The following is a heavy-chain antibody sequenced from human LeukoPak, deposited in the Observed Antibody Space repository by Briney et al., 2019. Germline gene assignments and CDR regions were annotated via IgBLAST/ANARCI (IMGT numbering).Heavy chain of an antibody. V-gene: IGHV3-66*01. CDR2: IYSGGST. CDR3: ASTIFGMVIHYYYGMDV. Sequence: GGSLRLSCAASGFTVSSNYMSWVRQAPGKGLEWVSVIYSGGSTYYADSVKGRFTISRDNSKNTLYLQMNSLRAEDTAVYYCASTIFGMVIHYYYGMDVWGQGTTVTVSS. D-gene: IGHD3-3*01. J-gene: IGHJ6*02. CDR1: GFTVSSNY.